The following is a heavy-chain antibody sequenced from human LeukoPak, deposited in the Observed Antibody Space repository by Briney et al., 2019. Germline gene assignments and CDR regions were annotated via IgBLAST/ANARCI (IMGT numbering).Heavy chain of an antibody. CDR2: INPNSGGT. V-gene: IGHV1-2*06. Sequence: GASVKVSCKASGYTFTGYYMHWVRQAPGQGLEWMGRINPNSGGTNYAQKFQGRVTMTRDTSISTAYMELSRLRSDDTAVYYCARDMEATVTSDFDYWGQGTLVTVSS. J-gene: IGHJ4*02. CDR3: ARDMEATVTSDFDY. CDR1: GYTFTGYY. D-gene: IGHD4-17*01.